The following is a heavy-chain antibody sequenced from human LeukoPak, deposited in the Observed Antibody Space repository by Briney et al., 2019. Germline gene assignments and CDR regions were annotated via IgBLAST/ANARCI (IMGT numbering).Heavy chain of an antibody. J-gene: IGHJ5*02. V-gene: IGHV4-34*01. Sequence: SETLSLTCAVYGGSFSGYYWSWIRQPPGKGLEWIGEINNSGSTNYNPSLKSRVTISVDTSKNQFSLKLSSVTGADTAVYYCARGLRIAAAVNWFDPWGQGTLVTVSS. CDR3: ARGLRIAAAVNWFDP. CDR1: GGSFSGYY. CDR2: INNSGST. D-gene: IGHD6-13*01.